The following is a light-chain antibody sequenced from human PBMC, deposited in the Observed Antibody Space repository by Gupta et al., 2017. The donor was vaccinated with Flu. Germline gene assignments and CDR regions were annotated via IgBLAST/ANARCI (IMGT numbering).Light chain of an antibody. V-gene: IGKV4-1*01. CDR3: QQDDSFPFT. CDR2: WAS. J-gene: IGKJ3*01. CDR1: QSGFYRDNNKNY. Sequence: DIVMTQSQESLAVSLGERATINCKSSQSGFYRDNNKNYLAWYQRKPGQPPKLLIYWASTRESGVPDRFSGSGSGTDFTLIINSLQPEDVAVYYCQQDDSFPFTFGHGTKVDIK.